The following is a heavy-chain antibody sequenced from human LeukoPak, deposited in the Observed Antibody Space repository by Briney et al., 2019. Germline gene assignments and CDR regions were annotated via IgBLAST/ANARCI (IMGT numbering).Heavy chain of an antibody. CDR3: ARDLDRSTSRTNPLGD. V-gene: IGHV3-21*01. CDR2: ISSSSSYI. D-gene: IGHD2-2*01. J-gene: IGHJ4*02. Sequence: GGSLRLSCAASGFTFSSYSMNWVRQAPGKGLEWAPSISSSSSYIYYADSVKGRFTISRDNAKNSLYLQMNSLRAEDTAVYYCARDLDRSTSRTNPLGDWGQGTLVTVSS. CDR1: GFTFSSYS.